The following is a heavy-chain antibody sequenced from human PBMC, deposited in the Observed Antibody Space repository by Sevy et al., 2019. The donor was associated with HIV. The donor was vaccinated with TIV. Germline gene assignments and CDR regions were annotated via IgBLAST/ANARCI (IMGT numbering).Heavy chain of an antibody. CDR3: ATLRQPGHYYYYYDMDV. D-gene: IGHD6-13*01. Sequence: GESLKISCKGSGYSFTSYWIGWVRQMPGKGLEWMGIIYPGDSDTRYSPSFQGQVTISADKSISTAYLQWSSLKASDTAMYYCATLRQPGHYYYYYDMDVWGQGTTVTVSS. V-gene: IGHV5-51*01. CDR2: IYPGDSDT. CDR1: GYSFTSYW. J-gene: IGHJ6*02.